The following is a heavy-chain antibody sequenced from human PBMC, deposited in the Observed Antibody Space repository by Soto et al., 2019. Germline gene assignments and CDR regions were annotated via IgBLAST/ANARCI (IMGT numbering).Heavy chain of an antibody. V-gene: IGHV3-7*01. D-gene: IGHD6-6*01. CDR3: ARGIAARPAPCDF. CDR1: GFTFSSYW. Sequence: EVQLVESGGGLVQPGGSLRLSCAASGFTFSSYWMSWVRQAPGKGLEWVANIKEDGSEKYHVDSVKGRFTISRDNAKNALFLQMNSLRAADTAVYYCARGIAARPAPCDFWGQGTLVTVSS. CDR2: IKEDGSEK. J-gene: IGHJ4*02.